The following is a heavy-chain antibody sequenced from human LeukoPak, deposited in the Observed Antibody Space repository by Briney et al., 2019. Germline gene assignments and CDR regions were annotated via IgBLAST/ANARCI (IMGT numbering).Heavy chain of an antibody. CDR3: ARFIAAPYYFDY. J-gene: IGHJ4*02. CDR2: IYSGGST. D-gene: IGHD6-13*01. Sequence: GGSLRLSCAASGFTFSSNYMSWVRQAPGKGLEWVSVIYSGGSTYYADSVKGRFTISRDNAKNTLYLQMNSRRAEDTAVYYCARFIAAPYYFDYWGRGTLVTVSS. CDR1: GFTFSSNY. V-gene: IGHV3-66*01.